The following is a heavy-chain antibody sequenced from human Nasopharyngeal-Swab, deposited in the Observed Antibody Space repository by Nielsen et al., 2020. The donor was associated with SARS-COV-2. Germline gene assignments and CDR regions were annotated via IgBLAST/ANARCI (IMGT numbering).Heavy chain of an antibody. CDR2: ISWNSGSI. CDR3: AKGSRIAVAGTNYFDD. V-gene: IGHV3-9*01. J-gene: IGHJ4*02. D-gene: IGHD6-19*01. CDR1: GFTFDDYA. Sequence: SLKISCAASGFTFDDYAMHWVRQAPGKGLEWVSGISWNSGSIGYADSVKGRFTISRDNAKNSLYLQMNSLRAEDTALYYCAKGSRIAVAGTNYFDDWGQGTLVTVSS.